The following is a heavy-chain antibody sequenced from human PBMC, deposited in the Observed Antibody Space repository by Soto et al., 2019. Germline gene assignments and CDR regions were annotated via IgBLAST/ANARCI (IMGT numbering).Heavy chain of an antibody. J-gene: IGHJ5*02. CDR2: ISSSGSTI. CDR3: ARGGTSSSGWHWFDP. CDR1: GITFSSYE. D-gene: IGHD6-19*01. V-gene: IGHV3-48*03. Sequence: PGGSLRLSCAASGITFSSYEMNWVRQAPGKGLEWVSYISSSGSTIYYADSVKGRFTISRDNAKNSLYLQMNSLRAEDTAVYYCARGGTSSSGWHWFDPWGQGTLVTVSS.